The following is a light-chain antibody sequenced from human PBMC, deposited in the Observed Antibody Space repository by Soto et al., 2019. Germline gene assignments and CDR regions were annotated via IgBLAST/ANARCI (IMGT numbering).Light chain of an antibody. V-gene: IGKV3-15*01. CDR3: QQYDNWPPLT. CDR1: QSVSSN. CDR2: GAS. J-gene: IGKJ4*01. Sequence: EIVLTQSPVTLSLYPGERATLSCRASQSVSSNLAWYQQKPGQAPRLLIYGASTRATGVPARFSGSGSGTEFTLTISTLQSEDFAVYYCQQYDNWPPLTFGGGTKVDIK.